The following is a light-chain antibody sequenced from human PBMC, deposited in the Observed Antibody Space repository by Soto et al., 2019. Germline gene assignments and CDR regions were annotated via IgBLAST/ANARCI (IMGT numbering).Light chain of an antibody. J-gene: IGLJ1*01. CDR2: VVT. V-gene: IGLV2-14*01. CDR3: SSYSSISTYV. CDR1: SSDVGNYNS. Sequence: QSVLTQPASVSGSPGQSIAISCTGTSSDVGNYNSVSWYQQHPGKAPKLLIYVVTNRPSGVSNRFSGSKSGNTASLTISGLQAEDEADYYCSSYSSISTYVFGTGTKLTVL.